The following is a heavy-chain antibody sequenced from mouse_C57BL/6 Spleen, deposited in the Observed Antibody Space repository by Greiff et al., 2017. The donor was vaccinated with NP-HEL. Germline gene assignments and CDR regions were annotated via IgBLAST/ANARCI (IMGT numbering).Heavy chain of an antibody. V-gene: IGHV1-81*01. CDR1: GYTFTSYG. D-gene: IGHD3-2*02. Sequence: VQLQESGAELARPGASVKLSCKASGYTFTSYGISWVKQRTGQGLEWIGEIYPRSGNTYYNEKFKGKATLTADKSSSTAYMELRSLTSEDSAVYFCASDSSGYVMDYWGQGTSVTVSS. J-gene: IGHJ4*01. CDR3: ASDSSGYVMDY. CDR2: IYPRSGNT.